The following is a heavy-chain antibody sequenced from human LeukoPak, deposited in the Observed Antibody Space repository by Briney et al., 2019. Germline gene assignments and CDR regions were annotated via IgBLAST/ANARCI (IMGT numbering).Heavy chain of an antibody. V-gene: IGHV1-2*02. Sequence: ASVKLSCKASGYTFSGSYMHWVRQAPGQGLEWMGWINPTSGVTKYAEKFQGRVTMTRDTSINTAYMEMSGLRSEDTAVYYCARATVTTAYFDYWGQGTLVTVSS. CDR2: INPTSGVT. CDR3: ARATVTTAYFDY. D-gene: IGHD4-17*01. J-gene: IGHJ4*02. CDR1: GYTFSGSY.